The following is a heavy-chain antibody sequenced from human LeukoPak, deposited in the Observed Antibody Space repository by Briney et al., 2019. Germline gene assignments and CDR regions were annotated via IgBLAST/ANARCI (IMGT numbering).Heavy chain of an antibody. J-gene: IGHJ3*02. V-gene: IGHV4-34*01. CDR1: GGSFSDYY. Sequence: SETLSLPCSVYGGSFSDYYWTWIRQPPGKGLEWIAEIDHSGTTNYNPPLQSRLSISRDTSRNQFSLRLTSVTAADTAVYYCARCRSITVVRGIIIKGLDIWGQGAMITVSS. CDR2: IDHSGTT. CDR3: ARCRSITVVRGIIIKGLDI. D-gene: IGHD3-10*01.